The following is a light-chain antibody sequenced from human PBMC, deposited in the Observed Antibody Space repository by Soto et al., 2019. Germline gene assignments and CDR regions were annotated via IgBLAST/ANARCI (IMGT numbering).Light chain of an antibody. CDR2: DVS. J-gene: IGLJ1*01. Sequence: QSALTQPASVSGSPGQSITISCTGTSSDVGGYNYVSWYQQHPGKAPKLMIYDVSNRPSGVSNRFSGSKSGNTASLTISGLQAEDEVDYYSRQSPSSGPFHFFGIGPSVTV. V-gene: IGLV2-14*01. CDR1: SSDVGGYNY. CDR3: RQSPSSGPFHF.